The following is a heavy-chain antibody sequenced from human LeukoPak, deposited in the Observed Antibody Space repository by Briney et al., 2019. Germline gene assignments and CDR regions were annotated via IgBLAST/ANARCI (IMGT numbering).Heavy chain of an antibody. J-gene: IGHJ4*02. V-gene: IGHV3-48*01. CDR2: ISSGSAAI. Sequence: GGSLRLSCAVPGFTFSSYSMTWVRQAPGKGLEWVSYISSGSAAIYYADSVKGRFTISRDNANNSLFLQMSSLRAEDTAMYYCARPGGSGNFYIYWGQGTLVTVSS. D-gene: IGHD3-10*01. CDR3: ARPGGSGNFYIY. CDR1: GFTFSSYS.